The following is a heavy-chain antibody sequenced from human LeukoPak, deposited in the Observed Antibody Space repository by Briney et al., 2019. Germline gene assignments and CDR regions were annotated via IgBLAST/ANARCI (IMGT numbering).Heavy chain of an antibody. D-gene: IGHD5-18*01. CDR2: IYYSGST. Sequence: SETLSLTCTVSGGSISSSYYYWGWIRQPPGTGLEWIGSIYYSGSTYYNPSLKSRVTISVDTSKNQFSLKLSSVTAADTAVYYCARQGYSYSLAYYFDYWGQGTLVTVSS. CDR1: GGSISSSYYY. J-gene: IGHJ4*02. V-gene: IGHV4-39*01. CDR3: ARQGYSYSLAYYFDY.